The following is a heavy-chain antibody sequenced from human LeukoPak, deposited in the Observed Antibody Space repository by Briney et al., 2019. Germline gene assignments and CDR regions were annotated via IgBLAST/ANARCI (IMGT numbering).Heavy chain of an antibody. V-gene: IGHV1-2*02. Sequence: ASVKVSCKASGYTFTGYYLHWVRQAPGQGLEWMGWINPNSGDTKYAQGFQGRVTMTRDTSITTAYMELSGLRSDDTAVYYCTRVLRASVWGNSGHPDYWGQGALVTVSS. D-gene: IGHD2/OR15-2a*01. J-gene: IGHJ4*02. CDR1: GYTFTGYY. CDR3: TRVLRASVWGNSGHPDY. CDR2: INPNSGDT.